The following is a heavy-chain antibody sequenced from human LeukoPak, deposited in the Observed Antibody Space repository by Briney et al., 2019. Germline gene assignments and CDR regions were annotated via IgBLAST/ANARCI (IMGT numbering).Heavy chain of an antibody. CDR3: ADLLGPMVRGAAGY. CDR2: IIPILGIA. J-gene: IGHJ4*02. CDR1: GGTFSSCA. D-gene: IGHD3-10*01. V-gene: IGHV1-69*04. Sequence: ASVKVSCKASGGTFSSCAISWVRQAPGQGLEWMGRIIPILGIANYAQKFQGRVTITADKSTSTAYMELSSLRSEDTAVYYCADLLGPMVRGAAGYWGQGTLVTVSS.